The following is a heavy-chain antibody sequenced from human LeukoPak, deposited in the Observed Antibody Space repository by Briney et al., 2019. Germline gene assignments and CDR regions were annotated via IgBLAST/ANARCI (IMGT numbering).Heavy chain of an antibody. V-gene: IGHV5-51*01. J-gene: IGHJ3*02. D-gene: IGHD1-26*01. CDR2: IFPGDSDT. CDR1: GYSFTSYW. CDR3: AAAVHGGGYLDGFDI. Sequence: GESLKISCKGSGYSFTSYWIGWVRQMPGKGLEWMGIIFPGDSDTRYSPSFQGQATISADKSITTAYLQWSSLKASDTAMYYCAAAVHGGGYLDGFDIWGQGTMVTVSS.